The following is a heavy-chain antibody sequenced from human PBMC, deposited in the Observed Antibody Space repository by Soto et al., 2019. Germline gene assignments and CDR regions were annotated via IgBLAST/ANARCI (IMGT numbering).Heavy chain of an antibody. V-gene: IGHV4-39*01. CDR2: IYYSGST. CDR3: ARNGAGELAADNWLGYYYYGMDV. CDR1: GGSISSSSYY. Sequence: QLQLQESGPGLVKPSETLSLTCTVSGGSISSSSYYWGWIRQPPGKGLEWIGSIYYSGSTYYNPSLKSRVTISVDTSKSQFTLKLSSVTAADTAVYYCARNGAGELAADNWLGYYYYGMDVWGQGTTVTVSS. D-gene: IGHD1-20*01. J-gene: IGHJ6*02.